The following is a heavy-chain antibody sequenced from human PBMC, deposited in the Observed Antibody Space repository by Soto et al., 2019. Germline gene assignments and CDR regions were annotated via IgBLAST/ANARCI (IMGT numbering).Heavy chain of an antibody. CDR3: VRGGLRYQQSSYYFDV. J-gene: IGHJ4*02. CDR1: GASISSSGYY. V-gene: IGHV4-39*01. Sequence: QVQLQESGPGLFSPWGTLSLTCTVYGASISSSGYYWGWIRQAPGKGLQWIGSIDYVVNTYYDPSLKSRVAGSVDTSKNQISLQLNSVTAADTAVHYCVRGGLRYQQSSYYFDVWGQGTLVTVSS. D-gene: IGHD3-16*01. CDR2: IDYVVNT.